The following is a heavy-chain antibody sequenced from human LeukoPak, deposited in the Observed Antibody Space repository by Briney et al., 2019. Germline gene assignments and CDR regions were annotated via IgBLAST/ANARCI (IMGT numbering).Heavy chain of an antibody. D-gene: IGHD3-22*01. CDR1: GYSISSGYY. CDR3: ASTMMPKDAFDI. Sequence: SETLSLTCAVSGYSISSGYYWGWIRQPPGKGLEWIGSIYHSGSTYYNPSLKSRVTISVDTSKNQFSLKLSSVTAADTAVYYCASTMMPKDAFDIWGQGTMVTVPS. J-gene: IGHJ3*02. V-gene: IGHV4-38-2*01. CDR2: IYHSGST.